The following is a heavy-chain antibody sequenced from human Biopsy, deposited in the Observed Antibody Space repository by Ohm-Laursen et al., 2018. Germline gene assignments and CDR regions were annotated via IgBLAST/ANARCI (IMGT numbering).Heavy chain of an antibody. V-gene: IGHV4-59*01. CDR1: GDSISIYY. Sequence: SETLSLTCNVSGDSISIYYWSWIRQPPGKGLEWIGNFYYSGSTNYNPSLKSRITMSLDRSKSQVSLRMNSVTAADTAVYYCARARIKTSGVLIPETYYFDSWGQGPLVTVSS. J-gene: IGHJ4*02. CDR2: FYYSGST. D-gene: IGHD3-3*01. CDR3: ARARIKTSGVLIPETYYFDS.